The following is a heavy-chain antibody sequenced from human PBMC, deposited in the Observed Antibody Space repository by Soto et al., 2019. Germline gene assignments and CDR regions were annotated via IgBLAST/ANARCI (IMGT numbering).Heavy chain of an antibody. CDR1: GVSISSYY. D-gene: IGHD2-2*01. CDR3: ARVPDR. J-gene: IGHJ5*02. CDR2: IYHSGST. Sequence: PSETLSLTCTVSGVSISSYYWSWIRQPPGKGLEWIGYIYHSGSTYYNPSLKSRVTISVDRSKNQFSLKLSSVTAADTAVYYCARVPDRWGQGTLVTLSS. V-gene: IGHV4-59*12.